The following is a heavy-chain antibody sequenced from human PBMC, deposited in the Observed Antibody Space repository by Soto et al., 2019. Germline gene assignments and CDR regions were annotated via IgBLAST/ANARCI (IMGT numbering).Heavy chain of an antibody. D-gene: IGHD4-4*01. CDR2: VGGSGGNT. Sequence: EVQLLESGGGLVQPGGSLRLSCAASGFTFNAYAMTWVRQAPGKGLEWVSSVGGSGGNTYYAHSVKGRFTISRDNFKNTLHLQMNRLRAEDTAVYFCAKMASDYINSHDAWGQGTLVTVSS. V-gene: IGHV3-23*01. CDR1: GFTFNAYA. J-gene: IGHJ5*02. CDR3: AKMASDYINSHDA.